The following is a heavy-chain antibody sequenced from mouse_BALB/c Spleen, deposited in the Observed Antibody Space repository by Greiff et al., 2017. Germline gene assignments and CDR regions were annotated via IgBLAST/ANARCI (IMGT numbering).Heavy chain of an antibody. Sequence: EVKLMESGAELVRSGASVKLSCTASGFNIKDYYMHWVKQRPEQGLEWIGWIDPANGDTEYAPKFQGKATMTADTSSNTAYLQLSSLASEDTAVYYCNAYAMDYWGQGTSVTVSS. V-gene: IGHV14-4*02. CDR1: GFNIKDYY. CDR3: NAYAMDY. J-gene: IGHJ4*01. CDR2: IDPANGDT.